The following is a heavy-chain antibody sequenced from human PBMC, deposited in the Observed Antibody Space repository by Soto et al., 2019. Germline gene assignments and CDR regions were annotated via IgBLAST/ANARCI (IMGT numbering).Heavy chain of an antibody. CDR2: IVVGSGNT. V-gene: IGHV1-58*01. J-gene: IGHJ3*02. CDR1: GFTFTSSA. CDR3: AAAGPTTGAFDI. D-gene: IGHD1-1*01. Sequence: SVKVSCKASGFTFTSSAVQWVRQARGQRLEWIGWIVVGSGNTNYAQKFQERVTITRDMSTSTAYMELSSLRSEDTAVYYCAAAGPTTGAFDIWGHGTMVTVSS.